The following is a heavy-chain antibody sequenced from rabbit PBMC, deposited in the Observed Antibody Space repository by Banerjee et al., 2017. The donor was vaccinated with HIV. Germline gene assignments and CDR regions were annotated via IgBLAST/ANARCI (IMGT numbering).Heavy chain of an antibody. CDR2: INAVTGKA. J-gene: IGHJ4*01. CDR3: VRDLAGVIGWNFGW. V-gene: IGHV1S45*01. D-gene: IGHD4-1*01. Sequence: QEQLVESGGGLVQPEGSLTLTCKASGFSFSNKAVMCWVRQAPGKGLEWIACINAVTGKAVYASWAKGRFTFSKTSSTTVTLQMTSLTAADTATYFCVRDLAGVIGWNFGWWGPGTLVTVS. CDR1: GFSFSNKAV.